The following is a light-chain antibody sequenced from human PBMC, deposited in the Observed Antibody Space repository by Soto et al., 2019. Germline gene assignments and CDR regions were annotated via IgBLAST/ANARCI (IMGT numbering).Light chain of an antibody. CDR2: DAS. V-gene: IGKV3-11*01. CDR3: HHRFNWPRLT. Sequence: DIVLTQSPATLSLSPGERATVSCRASQSVSSYLGWYQQKPGQAPRLLIYDASNRATGIPPRFSGSGSGTDFILTISSLEPEDVAVYYCHHRFNWPRLTFGGGTKVELK. CDR1: QSVSSY. J-gene: IGKJ4*01.